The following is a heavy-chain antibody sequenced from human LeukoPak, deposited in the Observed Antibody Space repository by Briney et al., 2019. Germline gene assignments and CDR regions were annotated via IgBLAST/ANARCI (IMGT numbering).Heavy chain of an antibody. J-gene: IGHJ6*02. Sequence: PSETLSLTCTVSGGSISSHYWSWIRQPPGKGLEWIGYIYFSGSTTYNPSLKSRVTISVDTSKNQFSLKLSSVTAADTAVYYCARDWELLSGYYYGMDVWGQGTTVTVSS. CDR1: GGSISSHY. V-gene: IGHV4-59*11. CDR2: IYFSGST. CDR3: ARDWELLSGYYYGMDV. D-gene: IGHD1-26*01.